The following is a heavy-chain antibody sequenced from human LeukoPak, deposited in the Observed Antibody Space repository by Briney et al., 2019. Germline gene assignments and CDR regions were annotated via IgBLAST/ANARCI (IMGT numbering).Heavy chain of an antibody. J-gene: IGHJ4*02. CDR3: ARAIETTWIQLWQSVGY. Sequence: GGSLRLSCAASGFTFSDYYMSWIRQAPGKGLEWVSYISTSGSTIYYADSVKGRFTISRDNAKNSLYLQMNSLGAEDTAVYYCARAIETTWIQLWQSVGYWGQGTLVTVSS. CDR2: ISTSGSTI. V-gene: IGHV3-11*04. D-gene: IGHD5-18*01. CDR1: GFTFSDYY.